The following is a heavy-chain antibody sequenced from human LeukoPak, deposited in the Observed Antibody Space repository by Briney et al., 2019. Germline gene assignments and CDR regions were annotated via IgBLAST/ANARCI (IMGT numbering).Heavy chain of an antibody. CDR2: IIPIFGTA. V-gene: IGHV1-69*05. J-gene: IGHJ4*02. Sequence: SVKVSCMASGGTFSSHAISWVRQAPGQGLEWMGGIIPIFGTANYAQKFQGRVTITTDESTSTAYMELSSLRSEDTAVYYCARSSEYYGSGSYYHFDYWGQGTLVTVSS. CDR1: GGTFSSHA. CDR3: ARSSEYYGSGSYYHFDY. D-gene: IGHD3-10*01.